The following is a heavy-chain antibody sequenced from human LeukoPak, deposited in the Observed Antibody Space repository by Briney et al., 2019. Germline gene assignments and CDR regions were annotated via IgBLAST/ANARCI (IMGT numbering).Heavy chain of an antibody. D-gene: IGHD3-22*01. CDR2: IKEDGSEK. CDR3: ARDRIRVQLWLGGMDV. Sequence: GGSLRLSCAASGFTIISYWMTWVRQAPGKGLEWVANIKEDGSEKFYVDSVKGRFTISRDNANNSVYLQMNNLRAEDTAVYYCARDRIRVQLWLGGMDVWGQGTTVTVSS. J-gene: IGHJ6*02. CDR1: GFTIISYW. V-gene: IGHV3-7*01.